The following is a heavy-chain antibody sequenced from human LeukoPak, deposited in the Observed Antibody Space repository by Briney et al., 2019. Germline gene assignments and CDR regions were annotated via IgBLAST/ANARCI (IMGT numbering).Heavy chain of an antibody. CDR1: GCTIRSYS. Sequence: GGSLSLSCAASGCTIRSYSMSWIRQAPGKGLEWVSAISGSGGSTYYADSVKGRFTISRDNSKNTLYLQMNRLRAEDSAVYYCENDPDIMGATTPDYWGQGTLVTVSS. V-gene: IGHV3-23*01. CDR2: ISGSGGST. J-gene: IGHJ4*02. CDR3: ENDPDIMGATTPDY. D-gene: IGHD1-26*01.